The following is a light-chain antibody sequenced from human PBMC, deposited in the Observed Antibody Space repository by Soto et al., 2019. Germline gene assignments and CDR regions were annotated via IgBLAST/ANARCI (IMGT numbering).Light chain of an antibody. Sequence: SAPTQPASVSGSPGRSITISRPRNNSEIWRYNLVSWYQQHPGKAPKLMIYEVSKRPSGVSNRFSGSKSGNTASLTISGLQAEDEADYYCCSYAGSSTPLIFGTGTKVTVL. CDR3: CSYAGSSTPLI. CDR2: EVS. J-gene: IGLJ1*01. CDR1: NSEIWRYNL. V-gene: IGLV2-23*02.